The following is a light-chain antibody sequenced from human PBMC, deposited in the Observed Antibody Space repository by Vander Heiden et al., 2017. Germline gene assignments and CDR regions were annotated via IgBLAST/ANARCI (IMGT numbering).Light chain of an antibody. CDR1: QSIITY. CDR3: QQSYTTPIT. V-gene: IGKV1-39*01. J-gene: IGKJ5*01. CDR2: AAS. Sequence: DIQMTQSPSSLSASVGDRVTITCRATQSIITYLNWYQQKPGKAPELLIYAASSLQSGVPSRFSGSGSGTDFTLTISSLQPEDDATYYCQQSYTTPITFGQGTRLEIK.